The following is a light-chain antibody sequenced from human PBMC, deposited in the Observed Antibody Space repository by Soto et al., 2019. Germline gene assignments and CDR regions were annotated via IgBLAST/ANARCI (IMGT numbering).Light chain of an antibody. CDR2: GPS. V-gene: IGKV3-20*01. Sequence: EIVLTQSPGTLSLSPGERATLSCRASQSVSSSYLAWYQQKPGQAPRLLIYGPSSRATGIPDRFSGSGSGTDFTLTTSRLEPVDFAVYYGQQFGSTPLTFGGGTKVEIK. CDR3: QQFGSTPLT. CDR1: QSVSSSY. J-gene: IGKJ4*01.